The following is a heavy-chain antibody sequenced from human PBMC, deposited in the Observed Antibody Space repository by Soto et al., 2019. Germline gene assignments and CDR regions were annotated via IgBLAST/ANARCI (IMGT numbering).Heavy chain of an antibody. CDR1: GFTFSSYS. Sequence: GGSLRLSCAASGFTFSSYSMNWVRQAPGKGLEWVSSISSSSYIYYADSVKGRFTISRDNVKNSLYLQMNSLRAEDTAVYYCAREAFHAAAGSFDYWGQGTLVTVSS. CDR3: AREAFHAAAGSFDY. CDR2: ISSSSYI. V-gene: IGHV3-21*01. J-gene: IGHJ4*02. D-gene: IGHD6-13*01.